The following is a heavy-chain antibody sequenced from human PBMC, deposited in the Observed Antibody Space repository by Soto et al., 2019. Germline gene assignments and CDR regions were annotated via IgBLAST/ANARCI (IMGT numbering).Heavy chain of an antibody. D-gene: IGHD3-10*01. CDR3: AGGSGWLIDH. V-gene: IGHV3-7*04. Sequence: VRLSCAASGFTFSNFWMNWVRQAPGRGLEWLAIIRQDGSEDLYVDSLKDRFTISRDNAKNSLYLQINSLRAEDTAVYYCAGGSGWLIDHWGQGTLVTVSS. CDR2: IRQDGSED. J-gene: IGHJ4*02. CDR1: GFTFSNFW.